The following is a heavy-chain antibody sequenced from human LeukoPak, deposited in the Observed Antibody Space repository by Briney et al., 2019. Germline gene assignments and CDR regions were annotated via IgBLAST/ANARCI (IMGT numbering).Heavy chain of an antibody. V-gene: IGHV1-18*01. D-gene: IGHD3-10*01. CDR3: ARSGRGTYYYFDL. CDR1: SHPFTRYG. Sequence: GASVKVSCKASSHPFTRYGISWVRQAPGQGLEWMGWISGSNGNTNYAQKFLGRVTMTADTSTSTAYMELRSLTSDDTAVYYCARSGRGTYYYFDLWGQGTLVTVSS. J-gene: IGHJ4*02. CDR2: ISGSNGNT.